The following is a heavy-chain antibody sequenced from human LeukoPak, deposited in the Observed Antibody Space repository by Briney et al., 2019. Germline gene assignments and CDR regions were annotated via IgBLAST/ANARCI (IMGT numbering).Heavy chain of an antibody. D-gene: IGHD6-19*01. Sequence: PSETLSLTCTVSGGSISSYYWSWIRQPPGKGLEWIGYIYYSGSTNYNPSLRSRVTISVETSKNQFSLKLSSVPAADTAVYYCATRGYSSGCFDYWGQGTLVTVSS. J-gene: IGHJ4*02. V-gene: IGHV4-59*08. CDR3: ATRGYSSGCFDY. CDR1: GGSISSYY. CDR2: IYYSGST.